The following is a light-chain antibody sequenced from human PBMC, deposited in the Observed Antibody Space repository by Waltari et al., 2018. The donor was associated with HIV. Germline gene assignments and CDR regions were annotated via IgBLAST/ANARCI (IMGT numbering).Light chain of an antibody. V-gene: IGKV3-20*01. CDR3: QQYGSSPRT. J-gene: IGKJ2*01. CDR2: GAS. Sequence: EIVLTPSPGTLSLSPGERATLSCRASQSVSSSYLAWYQQKPGQAPRLLIYGASSRATGIPDMFSGSGSGTDFTLTISRLEPEDFAVYYCQQYGSSPRTFGQGTKLEIK. CDR1: QSVSSSY.